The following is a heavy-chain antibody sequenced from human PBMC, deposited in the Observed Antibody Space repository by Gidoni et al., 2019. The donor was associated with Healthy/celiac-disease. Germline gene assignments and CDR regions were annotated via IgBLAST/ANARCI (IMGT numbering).Heavy chain of an antibody. CDR3: ASIYDFWSGELNYFDY. Sequence: QVQLVESGGGVVQPGRSLRLSCAASGFTFSSYAMHWDRQAPGKGLEWVAVISYDGSNKYYADSVKGRFTISRDNSKNTLYLQMNSLRAEDTAVYYCASIYDFWSGELNYFDYWGQGTLVTVSS. D-gene: IGHD3-3*01. V-gene: IGHV3-30*04. CDR1: GFTFSSYA. CDR2: ISYDGSNK. J-gene: IGHJ4*02.